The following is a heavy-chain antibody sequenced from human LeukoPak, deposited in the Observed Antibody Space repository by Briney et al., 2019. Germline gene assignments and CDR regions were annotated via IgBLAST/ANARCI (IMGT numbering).Heavy chain of an antibody. V-gene: IGHV5-51*01. CDR1: GYSFTSYW. CDR2: IYPGDSDT. J-gene: IGHJ4*02. D-gene: IGHD6-13*01. CDR3: ARRGPWALGRSISWGFDY. Sequence: GASLKISCKGSGYSFTSYWIGWVRQMPGKSLEWMGIIYPGDSDTRYSPPFQGQVTISADKSISTAYLQWSSLKASHTAMYYCARRGPWALGRSISWGFDYWGQGTLVTVSS.